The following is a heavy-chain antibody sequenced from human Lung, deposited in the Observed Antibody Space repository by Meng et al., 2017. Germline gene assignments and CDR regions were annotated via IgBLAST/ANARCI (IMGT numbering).Heavy chain of an antibody. CDR3: AIDRGYSSSTFVDH. CDR2: ISDNGGST. V-gene: IGHV3-23*01. J-gene: IGHJ4*02. CDR1: GFRLSNYA. Sequence: EVQLLESGGDLVQPGVSLRLSCAGSGFRLSNYAMSWVRQAPGKGPGWVSAISDNGGSTYYRDSVKGRFTMSRDNSKNTLYLQMNSLRAEDTAVYYCAIDRGYSSSTFVDHWGQGTLVTVSS. D-gene: IGHD6-6*01.